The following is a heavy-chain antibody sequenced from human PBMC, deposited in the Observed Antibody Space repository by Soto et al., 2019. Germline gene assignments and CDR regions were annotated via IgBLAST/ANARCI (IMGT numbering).Heavy chain of an antibody. V-gene: IGHV3-30*18. CDR1: GFTFSSYG. CDR2: ISYDGSNK. J-gene: IGHJ3*02. CDR3: AKDPDDILTGSDAFDI. Sequence: QVQLVESGGGVVQPGRSLRLSCAASGFTFSSYGMHWVRQAPGKGLEWVAVISYDGSNKYYADSVKGRFTISRDNSKHTLYLQMNSLRAEDTAVYYCAKDPDDILTGSDAFDIWGQGTMVTVSS. D-gene: IGHD3-9*01.